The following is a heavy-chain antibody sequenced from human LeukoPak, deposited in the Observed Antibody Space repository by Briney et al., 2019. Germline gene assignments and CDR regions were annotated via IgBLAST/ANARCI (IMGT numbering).Heavy chain of an antibody. D-gene: IGHD1-1*01. V-gene: IGHV3-23*01. CDR2: ISGSGGST. J-gene: IGHJ4*02. CDR3: AKDLSYNYGAAKDY. CDR1: GFTFSSYS. Sequence: GGSLRLSCAASGFTFSSYSMNWVRQAPGKGLEWVSGISGSGGSTYYADSVKGRFTISRDNSKNTLYLRMNSLRAEDTAVYYCAKDLSYNYGAAKDYWGQGTLVTVSS.